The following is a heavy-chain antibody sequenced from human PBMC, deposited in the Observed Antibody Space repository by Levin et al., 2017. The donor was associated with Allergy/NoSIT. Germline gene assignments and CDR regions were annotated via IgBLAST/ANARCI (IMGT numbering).Heavy chain of an antibody. CDR3: ANAPDYDYVWGSYRYSDAFDI. V-gene: IGHV3-30*18. CDR1: GFTFSSYG. J-gene: IGHJ3*02. D-gene: IGHD3-16*02. Sequence: HGESLKISCAASGFTFSSYGMHWVRQAPGKGLEWVAVISYDGSNKYYADSVKGRFTISRDNSKNTLYLQMNSLRAEDTAVYYCANAPDYDYVWGSYRYSDAFDIWGQGTMVTVSS. CDR2: ISYDGSNK.